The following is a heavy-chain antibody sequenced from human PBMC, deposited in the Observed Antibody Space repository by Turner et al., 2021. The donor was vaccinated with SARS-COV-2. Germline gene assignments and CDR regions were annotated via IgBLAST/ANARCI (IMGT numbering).Heavy chain of an antibody. CDR2: ICWNSGTR. J-gene: IGHJ6*02. V-gene: IGHV3-9*01. CDR3: AKDPVYGDYGSYGMDV. D-gene: IGHD4-17*01. CDR1: GFTFDDYA. Sequence: EVHLVELGGGLVQPGRSLRSSCAASGFTFDDYAMHWVREGPGKGLEWVSGICWNSGTRGYADSVKGRFTISRDNAKNSLYLQMNSLRAEDTALYYCAKDPVYGDYGSYGMDVWGQGTTVTVSS.